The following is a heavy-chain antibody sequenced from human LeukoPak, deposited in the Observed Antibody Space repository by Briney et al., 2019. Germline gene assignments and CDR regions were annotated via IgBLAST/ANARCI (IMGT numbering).Heavy chain of an antibody. Sequence: APVQVSCKPSGSSFTISDYAIVWVRQAPGQGLEWMGGIIPMFGTPGYAPKFQGRLTITTDETTNTAYMQLSSLTYEDTAVYYCARGRGGSIVIVAPYLDSWGQGTLVSVPS. J-gene: IGHJ4*02. CDR3: ARGRGGSIVIVAPYLDS. CDR2: IIPMFGTP. V-gene: IGHV1-69*05. D-gene: IGHD5-12*01. CDR1: GSSFTISDYA.